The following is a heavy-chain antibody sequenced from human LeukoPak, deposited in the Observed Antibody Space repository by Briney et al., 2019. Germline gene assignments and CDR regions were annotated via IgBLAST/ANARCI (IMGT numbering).Heavy chain of an antibody. CDR1: GFTFTNYA. V-gene: IGHV3-23*01. CDR3: AKHVMTTVVTGNDY. J-gene: IGHJ4*02. Sequence: PGGSLRLSCAASGFTFTNYAMTWVRQAPGKGLEWVSAISGSGDNTYYTDSVKGRFTISRDNSKNTLYLQMNSLRAEDTAVYYCAKHVMTTVVTGNDYWGQGTLVTVSS. CDR2: ISGSGDNT. D-gene: IGHD4-23*01.